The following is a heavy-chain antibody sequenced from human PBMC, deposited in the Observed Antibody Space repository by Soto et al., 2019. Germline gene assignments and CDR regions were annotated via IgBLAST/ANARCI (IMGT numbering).Heavy chain of an antibody. CDR2: ISGSGGST. CDR3: AKATIMTTVTTRSPPPPS. Sequence: GGSLRLSCAASGFTFSSYAMSWVRQAPGKGLEWVSAISGSGGSTYYADSVKGRFTISRDNSKNTLYLQMNSLRAEDTAVYYCAKATIMTTVTTRSPPPPSWGQGTLVTVSS. J-gene: IGHJ4*02. V-gene: IGHV3-23*01. CDR1: GFTFSSYA. D-gene: IGHD4-4*01.